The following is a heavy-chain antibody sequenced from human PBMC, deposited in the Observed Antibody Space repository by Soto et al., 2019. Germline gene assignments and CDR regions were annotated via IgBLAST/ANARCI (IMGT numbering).Heavy chain of an antibody. J-gene: IGHJ4*02. CDR1: GGSISSGDYK. CDR3: ARSDNYVPFEY. V-gene: IGHV4-30-4*01. D-gene: IGHD4-4*01. Sequence: QVQLQESGPGLVKPSQTLSLTCTVSGGSISSGDYKWSWIRQPPGKGLEWIGYIYYSGYNYNNPSLKSRVTMSVDTSTNLFSPKLSSVTAADTAVYYCARSDNYVPFEYWGQGTLVTVSS. CDR2: IYYSGYN.